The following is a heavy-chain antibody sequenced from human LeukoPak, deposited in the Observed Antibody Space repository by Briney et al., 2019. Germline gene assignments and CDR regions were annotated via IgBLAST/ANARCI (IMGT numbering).Heavy chain of an antibody. CDR2: IYHTGST. V-gene: IGHV4-38-2*02. J-gene: IGHJ5*02. CDR1: GYSISSGYY. Sequence: SETLSLTCTVSGYSISSGYYWGWIRQPPGKGLEWIGSIYHTGSTYYSPSLKSRVTISVDTSKNHSSLKLNCVTASDTAVYYCARDAITKNWFDPWGQGTLVTVSS. CDR3: ARDAITKNWFDP.